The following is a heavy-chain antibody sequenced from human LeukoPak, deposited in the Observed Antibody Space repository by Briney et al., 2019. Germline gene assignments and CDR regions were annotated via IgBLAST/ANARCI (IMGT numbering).Heavy chain of an antibody. J-gene: IGHJ4*02. V-gene: IGHV4-38-2*01. CDR2: IYHSGGT. CDR3: ARADSGYDFHY. Sequence: PSETLSLTCAVSGYSISSGYYWGWIRQPPGKGLEWIGSIYHSGGTYYNPSLKSRVTISVDTSKNQFSLKLSSVTAADTAVYYCARADSGYDFHYWGQGTLVTVSS. CDR1: GYSISSGYY. D-gene: IGHD5-12*01.